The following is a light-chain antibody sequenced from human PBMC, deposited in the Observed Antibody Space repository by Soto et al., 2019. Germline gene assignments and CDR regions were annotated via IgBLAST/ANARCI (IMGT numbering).Light chain of an antibody. CDR2: GAS. V-gene: IGKV3-15*01. Sequence: EIVMTHSPATLSVSPGERVTLSCRACQSVRNNLAWYQQKPGQVPRVLIYGASTRAIGIPDRFSGSGSGTEFSLTISSLQSEDFAVYYCQHYNNLWGFGGGTKVEIK. CDR3: QHYNNLWG. J-gene: IGKJ4*01. CDR1: QSVRNN.